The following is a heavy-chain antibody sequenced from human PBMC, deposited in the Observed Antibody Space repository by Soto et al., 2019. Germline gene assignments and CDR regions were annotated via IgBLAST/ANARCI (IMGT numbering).Heavy chain of an antibody. J-gene: IGHJ6*02. CDR1: GFTFSSCT. Sequence: GGSLRLSCAASGFTFSSCTMNWVRQAPGRGLEWVSSIGTSSSYIYYADSVKGRFTISRDNSKNILYLQMNSLRADDTAVYYCAKEVTSGSYSHYYYGLDVWGQGTTVTVSS. V-gene: IGHV3-21*04. CDR2: IGTSSSYI. D-gene: IGHD1-26*01. CDR3: AKEVTSGSYSHYYYGLDV.